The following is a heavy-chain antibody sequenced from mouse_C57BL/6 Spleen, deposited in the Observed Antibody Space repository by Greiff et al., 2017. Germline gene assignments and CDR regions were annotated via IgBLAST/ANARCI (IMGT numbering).Heavy chain of an antibody. V-gene: IGHV2-2*01. CDR2: LWSGGST. CDR3: ASYSNRVYAMDY. Sequence: VKLQESGPGLVQPSQCLSITCTVSGFSFTSYGVHWVRQSPGKGLEWLGVLWSGGSTDYNAAFISRLSISKDNSKCQVFFKMNILQADDTAIYYFASYSNRVYAMDYWGQGTSVTVSS. CDR1: GFSFTSYG. D-gene: IGHD2-5*01. J-gene: IGHJ4*01.